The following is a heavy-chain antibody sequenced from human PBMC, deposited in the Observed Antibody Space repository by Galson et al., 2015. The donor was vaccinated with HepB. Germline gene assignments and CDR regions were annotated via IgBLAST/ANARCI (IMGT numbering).Heavy chain of an antibody. Sequence: SLRLSXAAXXFTFSSXAMSWVRQAPGKGLQWVSAISGSGGSTYYADSVKGRLTISRDNSKNTLYLQMNSLRAEDTAVYYCAKDREEWLFDYWGQGTLVTVSS. J-gene: IGHJ4*02. V-gene: IGHV3-23*01. CDR2: ISGSGGST. D-gene: IGHD6-19*01. CDR3: AKDREEWLFDY. CDR1: XFTFSSXA.